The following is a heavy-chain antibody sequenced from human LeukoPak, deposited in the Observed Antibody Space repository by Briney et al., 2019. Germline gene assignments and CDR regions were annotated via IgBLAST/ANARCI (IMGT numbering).Heavy chain of an antibody. Sequence: GGSLRLSPAPSVFTVSSNYTSCVPEALGKGLGWVSVIYSGGSTYYADSVKGRFTISRDNSKNTLYLQMDSLRAEDTAVYYCAREGYDSSGYFFDYWGQGTLVTVSS. D-gene: IGHD3-22*01. CDR3: AREGYDSSGYFFDY. CDR2: IYSGGST. CDR1: VFTVSSNY. V-gene: IGHV3-53*01. J-gene: IGHJ4*02.